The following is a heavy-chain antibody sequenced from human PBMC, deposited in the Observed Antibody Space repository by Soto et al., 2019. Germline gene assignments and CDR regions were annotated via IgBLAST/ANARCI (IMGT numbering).Heavy chain of an antibody. CDR2: IYYSGST. CDR1: GGSISSYY. D-gene: IGHD3-3*01. Sequence: KPSETLSLTCTVSGGSISSYYWSWIRQPPGKGLEWIGYIYYSGSTNYNPSLKSRVTISVDTSKNQFSLKLSSVTAADTAVYYCARSNGFWSGYANDAFDIWGQGTMVTVSS. J-gene: IGHJ3*02. V-gene: IGHV4-59*01. CDR3: ARSNGFWSGYANDAFDI.